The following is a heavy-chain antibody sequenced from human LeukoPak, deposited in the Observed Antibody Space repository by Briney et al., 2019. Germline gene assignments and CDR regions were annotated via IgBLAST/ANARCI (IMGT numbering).Heavy chain of an antibody. CDR2: IIPIFGTA. J-gene: IGHJ4*02. CDR3: ARERITIFGVVITIFDY. CDR1: GGTFSSYA. D-gene: IGHD3-3*01. V-gene: IGHV1-69*05. Sequence: SVKVSCKASGGTFSSYAISWVRQAPGQGLEWMGRIIPIFGTANYAQKFQGRVTITTDESTSTAYMGLSSLRSEDTAVYYCARERITIFGVVITIFDYWGQGTLVTVSS.